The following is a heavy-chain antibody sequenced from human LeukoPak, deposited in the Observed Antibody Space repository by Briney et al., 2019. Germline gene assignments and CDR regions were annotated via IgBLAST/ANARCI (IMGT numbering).Heavy chain of an antibody. Sequence: PGGSLRLSCAASGFPFSVYGMHWVRQAPGKGLDHMGVIGHDGTYQRYADSVKGRFTISRDNSKNTLYLQMTNLRAEDTAVYYCVRDLGAGKYGDYWGQGTVVTVSS. J-gene: IGHJ4*02. CDR2: IGHDGTYQ. CDR3: VRDLGAGKYGDY. V-gene: IGHV3-33*01. D-gene: IGHD3-10*01. CDR1: GFPFSVYG.